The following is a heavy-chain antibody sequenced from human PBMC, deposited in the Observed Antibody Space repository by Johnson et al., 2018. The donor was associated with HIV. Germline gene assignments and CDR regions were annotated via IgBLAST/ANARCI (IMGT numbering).Heavy chain of an antibody. CDR2: IKEDGNYD. CDR3: ARDGVYSSPHDAFDI. D-gene: IGHD6-13*01. V-gene: IGHV3-7*05. CDR1: GFTFTNYW. Sequence: VQLVESGGGLVQPGGSLRLSCAASGFTFTNYWMSWVRQAPGKGLEWVANIKEDGNYDYYVDSLKGRFTFFRDNAKNSLYLQLDNLRTEDTAVYYCARDGVYSSPHDAFDIWGQGTMVTVSS. J-gene: IGHJ3*02.